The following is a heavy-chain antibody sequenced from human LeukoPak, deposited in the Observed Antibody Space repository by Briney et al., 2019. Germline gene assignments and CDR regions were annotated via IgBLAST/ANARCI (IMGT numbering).Heavy chain of an antibody. D-gene: IGHD3-3*01. CDR2: MSRDGTDQ. J-gene: IGHJ6*02. CDR1: GFTFSSYG. Sequence: GGSLRLSCAASGFTFSSYGMHWVRQAPGKGLEWVAIMSRDGTDQRYADSVKGRFTMSRDNSESALYLQMNSLRAEDTAVYYCARDQGTIFDVVNFAMDVWGQGTRVTVSS. V-gene: IGHV3-30*19. CDR3: ARDQGTIFDVVNFAMDV.